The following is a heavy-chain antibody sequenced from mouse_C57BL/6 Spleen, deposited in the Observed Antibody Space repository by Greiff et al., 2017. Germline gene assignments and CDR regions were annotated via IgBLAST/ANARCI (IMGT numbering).Heavy chain of an antibody. Sequence: QVQLQQSGAELVKPGASVKMSCKASGYTFTSYWITWVKQRPGQGLEWIGDIYPGSGSTNYNEKFKSKATLTVDTSSSTADMQLSSLTSEDSAVYYCARGITTVIPYYARDYWGQGTSVTVSA. D-gene: IGHD1-1*01. V-gene: IGHV1-55*01. CDR1: GYTFTSYW. J-gene: IGHJ4*01. CDR2: IYPGSGST. CDR3: ARGITTVIPYYARDY.